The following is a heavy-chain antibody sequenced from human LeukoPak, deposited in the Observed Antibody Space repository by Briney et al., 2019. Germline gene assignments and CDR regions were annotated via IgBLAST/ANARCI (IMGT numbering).Heavy chain of an antibody. J-gene: IGHJ4*02. CDR3: ARDRFLRSTSCADY. Sequence: ASVKVSCKASGYTFTGYYMHWVRQAPGQGLEWMGWINPNSGGTNYAQKFQGRVTMTRGTSISTAYMELSRLRSDDTAVYYCARDRFLRSTSCADYWGQGTLVTVSS. D-gene: IGHD2-2*01. CDR2: INPNSGGT. V-gene: IGHV1-2*02. CDR1: GYTFTGYY.